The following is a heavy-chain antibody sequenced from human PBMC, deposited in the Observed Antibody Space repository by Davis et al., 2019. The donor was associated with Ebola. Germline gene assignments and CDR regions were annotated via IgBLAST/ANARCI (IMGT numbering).Heavy chain of an antibody. CDR2: VYHIGTT. V-gene: IGHV4-39*07. Sequence: PSETLSLTCTVSGASISRSDHYWAWVRQPPGKGLAWSESVYHIGTTYYNPSLKSRVTMSVDTSNNQFSLNLNSVTAADTAFYFCTTNTSSTPWFDPWGQGTLVTVSS. CDR1: GASISRSDHY. CDR3: TTNTSSTPWFDP. J-gene: IGHJ5*02.